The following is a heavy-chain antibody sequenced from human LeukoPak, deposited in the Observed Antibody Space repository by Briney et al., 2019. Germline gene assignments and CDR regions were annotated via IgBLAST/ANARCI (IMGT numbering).Heavy chain of an antibody. CDR1: GFTFSSHG. CDR2: ISGGGGTT. V-gene: IGHV3-23*01. CDR3: AKDLGYDYVWGEGNLYDY. Sequence: GGSLRLSCAASGFTFSSHGMNWVRQAPGKGLEWVSAISGGGGTTYYTDSVKGRFTISRDNSKNTMYLLMNSLRVEDTAEYYCAKDLGYDYVWGEGNLYDYWGQGILVTVSS. D-gene: IGHD3-16*01. J-gene: IGHJ4*02.